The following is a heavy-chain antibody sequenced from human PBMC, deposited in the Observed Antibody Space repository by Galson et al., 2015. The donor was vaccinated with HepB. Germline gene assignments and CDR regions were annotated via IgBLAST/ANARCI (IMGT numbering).Heavy chain of an antibody. J-gene: IGHJ3*02. Sequence: SVKVSCKASGGTFSSYAISWVRQAPGQGLEWMGGIIPIFGTANYAQKFQGRVTITADESTSTAYMELSSLRSEDTAVYYCARSPTGTTGAFDIWGQGTMVTVSS. D-gene: IGHD1-1*01. CDR3: ARSPTGTTGAFDI. V-gene: IGHV1-69*13. CDR2: IIPIFGTA. CDR1: GGTFSSYA.